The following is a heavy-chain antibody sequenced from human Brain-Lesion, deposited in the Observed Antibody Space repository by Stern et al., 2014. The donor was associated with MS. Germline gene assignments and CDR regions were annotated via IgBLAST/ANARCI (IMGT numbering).Heavy chain of an antibody. D-gene: IGHD3-22*01. CDR2: TSFDGSKK. J-gene: IGHJ4*02. CDR1: GLTLSGYA. V-gene: IGHV3-30*01. CDR3: ARENGYYDSSTFPPHFDY. Sequence: MQLVESGGGVAQPGRSLRLACAPSGLTLSGYAMHWVRQAPGKGLEGVAGTSFDGSKKYYADSVKGRFTISRDKSNNTLYLQVNSLRAEDTAVYYCARENGYYDSSTFPPHFDYWGQGTLVTVSS.